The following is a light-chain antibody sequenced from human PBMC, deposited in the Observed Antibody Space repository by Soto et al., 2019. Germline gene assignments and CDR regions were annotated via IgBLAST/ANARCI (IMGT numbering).Light chain of an antibody. V-gene: IGLV2-14*01. CDR2: DVT. CDR1: SSDVGGYNY. CDR3: SSYTTSSYTASSTLVV. J-gene: IGLJ2*01. Sequence: QAVLTQPASVSGSPGQSITISCTGTSSDVGGYNYVSWYQQHPGKAPKLVIYDVTDRPSGVSNRFSGSKSGNTASLTISGLQAEDEADYYCSSYTTSSYTASSTLVVFGGGTKLTVL.